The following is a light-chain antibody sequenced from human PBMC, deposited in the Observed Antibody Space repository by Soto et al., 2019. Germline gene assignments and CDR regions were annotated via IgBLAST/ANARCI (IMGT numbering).Light chain of an antibody. CDR2: GAS. CDR1: QSVSSN. V-gene: IGKV3-15*01. CDR3: QQYNIWPRT. J-gene: IGKJ2*01. Sequence: VMTQSPATLSVSPGEGATLACRASQSVSSNLAWYQQKPGQPPRLLIYGASTRATGIPARFSGSGSGTEFTLTISSLQSEDFAIYYCQQYNIWPRTFGQGTKLEI.